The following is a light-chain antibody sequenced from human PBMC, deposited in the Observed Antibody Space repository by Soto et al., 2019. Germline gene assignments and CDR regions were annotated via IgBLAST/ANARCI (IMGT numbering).Light chain of an antibody. Sequence: EIVMTQSPATLSVSPGERATLSCRASQSVSSNLAWYQQKPGQAPRLLIYGASTRATGIPARFSGSGSGTKFPLTISTLQSEYFAVYYCQQYNNWPPITFGQGTRREIK. CDR3: QQYNNWPPIT. CDR2: GAS. CDR1: QSVSSN. J-gene: IGKJ5*01. V-gene: IGKV3-15*01.